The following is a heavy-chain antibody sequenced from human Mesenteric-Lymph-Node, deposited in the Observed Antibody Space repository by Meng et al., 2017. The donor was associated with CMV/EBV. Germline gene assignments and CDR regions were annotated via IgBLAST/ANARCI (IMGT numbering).Heavy chain of an antibody. D-gene: IGHD3-3*01. V-gene: IGHV4-59*01. CDR3: ASDRLRFYYFFDY. J-gene: IGHJ4*02. Sequence: SETLSLTCSVSGGSIIDYYWSWIRQPPGKGLEWIGYIYYTGSTNYSPSLKSRVTISVDTSKNQFSVKLRSVTAADTAVYYCASDRLRFYYFFDYWGQGTLVTVSS. CDR1: GGSIIDYY. CDR2: IYYTGST.